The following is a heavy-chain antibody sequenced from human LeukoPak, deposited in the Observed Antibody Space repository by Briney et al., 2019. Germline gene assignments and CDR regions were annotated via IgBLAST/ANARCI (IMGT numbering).Heavy chain of an antibody. D-gene: IGHD3-16*01. CDR3: ARDEVTAGGGLES. CDR2: IYSGGLT. V-gene: IGHV3-53*05. CDR1: GCAVNTKF. Sequence: PGGSLRLSCAASGCAVNTKFMRWVRQAPGKGLEWISVIYSGGLTYYADSVECRFTISRDNSKNTLHLYMNSLRAEGTAVYYCARDEVTAGGGLESWGQGALVIVSP. J-gene: IGHJ4*02.